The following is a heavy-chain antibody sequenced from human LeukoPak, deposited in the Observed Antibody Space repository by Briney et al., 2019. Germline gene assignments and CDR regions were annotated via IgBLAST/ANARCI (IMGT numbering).Heavy chain of an antibody. J-gene: IGHJ5*02. D-gene: IGHD3-9*01. CDR2: IIPVFGTT. Sequence: AASVKVSCKASGGTLSSYPISWVRQAPGQGLEWMGGIIPVFGTTKYAQKFQDRVTITADESTSTAYMELNNLRSEDTAVYYCARARDPDILTGNNYFDPWGQGTLVTVSS. CDR3: ARARDPDILTGNNYFDP. V-gene: IGHV1-69*13. CDR1: GGTLSSYP.